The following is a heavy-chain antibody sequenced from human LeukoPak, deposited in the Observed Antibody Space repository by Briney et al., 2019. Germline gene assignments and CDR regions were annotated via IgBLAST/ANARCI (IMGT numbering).Heavy chain of an antibody. CDR1: GGSISSSSYY. D-gene: IGHD3-22*01. Sequence: PSETLSLTCTVSGGSISSSSYYWGWIRQPPGKGLEWIGSIYYSGSTYYNPSLKSRVTISVDTSKNQFSLKLSSVTAADTAVYYCAREKSGYYYDSSGYYIGCNFDYWGQGTLVTVSS. J-gene: IGHJ4*02. CDR3: AREKSGYYYDSSGYYIGCNFDY. CDR2: IYYSGST. V-gene: IGHV4-39*07.